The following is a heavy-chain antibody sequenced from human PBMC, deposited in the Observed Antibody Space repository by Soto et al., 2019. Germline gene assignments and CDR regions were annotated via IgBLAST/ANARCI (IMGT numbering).Heavy chain of an antibody. V-gene: IGHV4-39*01. CDR2: IYYSGNT. J-gene: IGHJ5*02. CDR1: GDSINSNSYF. D-gene: IGHD1-1*01. CDR3: SRGVRLLPGSSDP. Sequence: SETLSLTCTVSGDSINSNSYFCAWIRQPPGKGLEWIGSIYYSGNTYYNPSLKSRVTISVDRSKNKFSLKLSSVTAADKAVYYCSRGVRLLPGSSDPRGKG.